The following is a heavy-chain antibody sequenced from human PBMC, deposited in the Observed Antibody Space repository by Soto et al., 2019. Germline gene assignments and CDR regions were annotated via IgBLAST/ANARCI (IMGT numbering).Heavy chain of an antibody. CDR3: ARERGSKRMDI. J-gene: IGHJ6*02. D-gene: IGHD2-15*01. V-gene: IGHV3-7*03. CDR2: IKQDGSEN. Sequence: PVGSLRLSCAVSGFTFSNYWMTWVRQAPGKGLEWVANIKQDGSENSYVGSVKGRFTISRDNANNSLYLQMNNLRAEDAAVYYCARERGSKRMDIWGQGTTVTVSS. CDR1: GFTFSNYW.